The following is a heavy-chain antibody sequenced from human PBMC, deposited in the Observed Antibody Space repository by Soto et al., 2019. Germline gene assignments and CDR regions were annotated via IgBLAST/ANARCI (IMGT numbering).Heavy chain of an antibody. Sequence: EVQLVESGGGVVRPGGSLRLSCAASGFTFEDHGMTWVRQVPGKGLEWVADINWSGSSTSYADSVKGRFTISRDNAKNSLYRQMNSLRAEDTALYFCARDGGVAVAVDASDIWGQGTMVTVSS. V-gene: IGHV3-20*04. CDR3: ARDGGVAVAVDASDI. D-gene: IGHD6-19*01. J-gene: IGHJ3*02. CDR2: INWSGSST. CDR1: GFTFEDHG.